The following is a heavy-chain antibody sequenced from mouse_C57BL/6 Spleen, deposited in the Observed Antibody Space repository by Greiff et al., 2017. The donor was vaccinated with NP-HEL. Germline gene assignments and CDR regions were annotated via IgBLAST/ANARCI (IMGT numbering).Heavy chain of an antibody. CDR2: INPSSGYT. V-gene: IGHV1-4*01. CDR1: GYTFTSYT. D-gene: IGHD2-4*01. CDR3: ARSYDYDGYFDV. Sequence: QVQLQQSGAELARPGASVKMSCKASGYTFTSYTMHWVKQRPGQGLEWIGYINPSSGYTKYNQKFKDKATLTADKSSSTAYMQLSSLTSEDSAVYYCARSYDYDGYFDVWGTGTTVTVSS. J-gene: IGHJ1*03.